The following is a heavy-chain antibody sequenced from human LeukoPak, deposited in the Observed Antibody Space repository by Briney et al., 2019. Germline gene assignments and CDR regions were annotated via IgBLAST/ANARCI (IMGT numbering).Heavy chain of an antibody. CDR2: SHPSDTT. CDR3: LPLRGGVGDTGFLDY. Sequence: PGESLRLSCAASGFTFSTFAMTWVRQSPGKGLEWLSTSHPSDTTYYAESVKGRLSVSRDHSKKTLYLQMKSLTAEDTAMYYCLPLRGGVGDTGFLDYWGQGIPVTVSS. CDR1: GFTFSTFA. J-gene: IGHJ4*02. V-gene: IGHV3-23*05. D-gene: IGHD1-26*01.